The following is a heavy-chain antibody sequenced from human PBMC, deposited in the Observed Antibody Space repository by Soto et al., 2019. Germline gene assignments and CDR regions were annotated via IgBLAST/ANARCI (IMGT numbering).Heavy chain of an antibody. CDR3: ARGLSADY. D-gene: IGHD3-10*01. Sequence: QVQLVQSGAEVKKPGSSVKVSCKASGGTISSYAINWVRQATGQGLEWMGAIIPFFDAPKFAQKFQGRVTITADKSTNTAYMGLSSLRSEDTAIYYCARGLSADYWGQGTLVTVSS. CDR1: GGTISSYA. V-gene: IGHV1-69*06. J-gene: IGHJ4*02. CDR2: IIPFFDAP.